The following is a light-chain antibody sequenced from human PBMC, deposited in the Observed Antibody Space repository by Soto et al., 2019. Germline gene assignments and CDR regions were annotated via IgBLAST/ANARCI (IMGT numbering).Light chain of an antibody. CDR2: DAS. J-gene: IGKJ5*01. Sequence: IVLPQSPATLSLSPGETATLSCRASQSVSSYLAWYQQKPGQAPRLLIYDASNRATGIPARFSGSGSGTDFTLTISSLEPEDFAVYYCQQRSNFPTFGQGTRLEIK. CDR1: QSVSSY. V-gene: IGKV3-11*01. CDR3: QQRSNFPT.